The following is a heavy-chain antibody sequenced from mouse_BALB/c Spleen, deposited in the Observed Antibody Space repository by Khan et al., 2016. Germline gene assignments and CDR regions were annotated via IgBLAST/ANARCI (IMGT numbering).Heavy chain of an antibody. CDR3: ARRNWDVDY. CDR2: ISYSGST. Sequence: EVQLQESGPGLVKPSQPLSLTCTVTGYSITSDYAWNWIRQFPGNKLEWMGYISYSGSTSYNPSLKSRISITRDTSKNQFFLQLNSVTTEDTATYYCARRNWDVDYWGQGTTLTVSS. V-gene: IGHV3-2*02. D-gene: IGHD4-1*02. J-gene: IGHJ2*01. CDR1: GYSITSDYA.